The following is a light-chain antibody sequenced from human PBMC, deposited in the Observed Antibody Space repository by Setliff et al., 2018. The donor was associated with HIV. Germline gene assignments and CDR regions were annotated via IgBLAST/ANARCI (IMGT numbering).Light chain of an antibody. CDR3: SSYTSSSSYV. J-gene: IGLJ1*01. Sequence: QSVLAQPASVSGSPGQSITISCTGTGSDVATSKYVSWYQQHPGKAPELVIYDVSNRPSGVSNRFSGSKSGNTASLTISGLQADDEADYYCSSYTSSSSYVFGAGTKVTV. CDR2: DVS. CDR1: GSDVATSKY. V-gene: IGLV2-14*03.